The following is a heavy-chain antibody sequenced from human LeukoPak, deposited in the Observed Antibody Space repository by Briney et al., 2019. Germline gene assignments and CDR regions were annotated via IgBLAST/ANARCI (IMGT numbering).Heavy chain of an antibody. V-gene: IGHV3-23*01. J-gene: IGHJ4*02. D-gene: IGHD6-19*01. CDR3: AKDLSYTSGASDH. CDR1: GFSFSSYA. CDR2: ITDDGYNT. Sequence: GGSLRLSCAASGFSFSSYAMSWVRQAPGKGLEWVSTITDDGYNTYSADSVKGRITFSRDNSKNTLSLQLRSLRAEDTAVYYCAKDLSYTSGASDHWGQGTLVTVSS.